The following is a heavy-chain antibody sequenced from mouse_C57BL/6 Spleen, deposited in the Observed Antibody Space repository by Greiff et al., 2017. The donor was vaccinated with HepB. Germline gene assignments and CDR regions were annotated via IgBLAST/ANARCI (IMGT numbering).Heavy chain of an antibody. CDR3: ARDIHYGYYRYFDV. D-gene: IGHD2-2*01. Sequence: VQLQQSGPELVKPGASVKISCKASGYTFTDYYMNWVKQSHGKSLEWIGDINPNNGGTSYNQKFKGKATLTVDKSSSTAYMELRSLTSEDSAVHYCARDIHYGYYRYFDVWGTGTTVTVSS. V-gene: IGHV1-26*01. CDR1: GYTFTDYY. CDR2: INPNNGGT. J-gene: IGHJ1*03.